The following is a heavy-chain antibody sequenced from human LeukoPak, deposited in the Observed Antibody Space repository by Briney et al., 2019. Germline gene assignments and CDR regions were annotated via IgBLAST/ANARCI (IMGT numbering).Heavy chain of an antibody. J-gene: IGHJ3*02. CDR1: RFSFSAYP. V-gene: IGHV3-23*01. D-gene: IGHD4-11*01. CDR2: ISAGGDLT. CDR3: AGGATTVTTHDAFDI. Sequence: GGSLRLSCAASRFSFSAYPMGWVRRAPGRGLEWVSGISAGGDLTFHADPVKGRFTISRDNSKNTLYLQMNSLRAEDTAVYYCAGGATTVTTHDAFDIWGQGTMVTVSS.